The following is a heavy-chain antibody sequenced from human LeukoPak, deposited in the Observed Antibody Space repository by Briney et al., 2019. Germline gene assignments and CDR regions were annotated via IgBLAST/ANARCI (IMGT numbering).Heavy chain of an antibody. CDR2: IWYDGGNK. V-gene: IGHV3-33*06. CDR3: AKGLYCSSTSCYFENYYYYYMDV. CDR1: GFTFSSYG. D-gene: IGHD2-2*01. J-gene: IGHJ6*03. Sequence: GGSLRLSCAASGFTFSSYGMHWVRQAPRKGLEWVAVIWYDGGNKKYVDSVKGRFTISRDNSKNTLYLQMNSLRAEDTAVYYCAKGLYCSSTSCYFENYYYYYMDVWGKGTTVTVSS.